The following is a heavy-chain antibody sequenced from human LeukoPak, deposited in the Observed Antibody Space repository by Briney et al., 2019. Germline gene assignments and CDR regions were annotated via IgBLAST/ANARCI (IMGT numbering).Heavy chain of an antibody. Sequence: SVKVSCKASGGTFSSYAISWVRQAPGQGLEWMGGIIPIFGTANYAQKFQGRVTITADESTSTAYMELSSLRSEDTAVYYCAREGSQDKSPRITMIVVRGNDAFDIWGQGTMVTVSS. CDR1: GGTFSSYA. J-gene: IGHJ3*02. V-gene: IGHV1-69*13. CDR2: IIPIFGTA. D-gene: IGHD3-22*01. CDR3: AREGSQDKSPRITMIVVRGNDAFDI.